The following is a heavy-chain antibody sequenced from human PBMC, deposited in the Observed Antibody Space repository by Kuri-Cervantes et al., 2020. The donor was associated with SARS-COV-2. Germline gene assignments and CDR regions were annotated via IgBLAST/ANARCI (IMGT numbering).Heavy chain of an antibody. CDR1: GGTFSSCA. Sequence: SVKVSCKASGGTFSSCAISWVRQAPGQGLEWMGGIIPIFGTANYAQKFQGRVTITADESTSTAYMELSSLRSEDTAVYYCARDRVVPGDYYYYGMDVWGQGTTVTVSS. J-gene: IGHJ6*02. CDR3: ARDRVVPGDYYYYGMDV. V-gene: IGHV1-69*13. CDR2: IIPIFGTA. D-gene: IGHD2-15*01.